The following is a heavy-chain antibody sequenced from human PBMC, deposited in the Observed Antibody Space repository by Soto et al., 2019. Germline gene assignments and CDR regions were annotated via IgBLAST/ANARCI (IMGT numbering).Heavy chain of an antibody. J-gene: IGHJ6*02. Sequence: EVQLVESGGGLVKPGGSLRLSCVASGFTFSGYSINWVRQAPGKGLEWVSYISGPSIYIYYADSVKGRFTISRDNAKSAVYLQMNSLRVEDTGVYYCARGFRNGFNVWGQGTTVSVSS. V-gene: IGHV3-21*01. D-gene: IGHD2-8*01. CDR3: ARGFRNGFNV. CDR2: ISGPSIYI. CDR1: GFTFSGYS.